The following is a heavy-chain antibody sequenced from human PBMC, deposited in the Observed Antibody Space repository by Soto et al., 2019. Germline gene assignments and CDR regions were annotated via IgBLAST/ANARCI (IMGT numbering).Heavy chain of an antibody. V-gene: IGHV1-18*01. CDR3: ARDPFYCSSTSCYSGYYYYYMDV. CDR1: GYTFTSYG. D-gene: IGHD2-2*01. J-gene: IGHJ6*03. CDR2: ISAYNGNT. Sequence: ASVKVSCKASGYTFTSYGISWVRQAPGQGLEWMGWISAYNGNTNYAQKLQGRVTMTTDTSTSTAYMELRSLRSDDTAVYYCARDPFYCSSTSCYSGYYYYYMDVWGKGTTVTVSS.